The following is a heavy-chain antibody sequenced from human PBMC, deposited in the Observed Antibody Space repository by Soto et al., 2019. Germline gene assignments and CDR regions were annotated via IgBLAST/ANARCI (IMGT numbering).Heavy chain of an antibody. CDR3: ARDPQLWWGYFDY. CDR2: ISYDGSNK. CDR1: GFTFSSYA. Sequence: GGSLRLSCAASGFTFSSYAMHWVRQAPGKGLEWVAVISYDGSNKYYADSVKGRFTISRDNSKNTLYLQMNSLRAEDTAVYYCARDPQLWWGYFDYWGQGTLVTVSS. V-gene: IGHV3-30-3*01. J-gene: IGHJ4*02. D-gene: IGHD2-21*01.